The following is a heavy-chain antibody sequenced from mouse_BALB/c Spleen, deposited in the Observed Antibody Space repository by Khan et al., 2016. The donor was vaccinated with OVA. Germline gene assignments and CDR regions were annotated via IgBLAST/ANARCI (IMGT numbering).Heavy chain of an antibody. D-gene: IGHD2-12*01. V-gene: IGHV3-8*02. J-gene: IGHJ3*02. CDR2: IIYTGYT. Sequence: EVQLQESGPSLVKPSQTLSLTCSVTGDSITSGYWNWIRTFPGNKLEYMGYIIYTGYTYYNPSLQSRISITRHTSKTQYYLQLNSVTDEDTATYYCARSTYRYALGYWGQGTLVTVSA. CDR1: GDSITSGY. CDR3: ARSTYRYALGY.